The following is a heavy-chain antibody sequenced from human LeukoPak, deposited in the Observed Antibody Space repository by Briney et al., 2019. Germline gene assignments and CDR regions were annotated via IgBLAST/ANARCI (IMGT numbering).Heavy chain of an antibody. CDR1: GYSFTSYW. CDR3: AREFSSSSWYVLPQYGMDV. V-gene: IGHV1-18*04. Sequence: GESLKISCKGSGYSFTSYWIGWVRQAPGQGLEGMGWISAYNGNTNYAQKLQGRVTMTTDTSTSTAYMELRSLRSDDTAVYYCAREFSSSSWYVLPQYGMDVWGQGTTVTVSS. CDR2: ISAYNGNT. D-gene: IGHD6-13*01. J-gene: IGHJ6*02.